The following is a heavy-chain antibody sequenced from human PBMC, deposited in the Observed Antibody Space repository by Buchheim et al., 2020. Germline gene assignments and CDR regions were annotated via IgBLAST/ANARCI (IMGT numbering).Heavy chain of an antibody. J-gene: IGHJ4*02. Sequence: EVQLVESGGGLVQPGGSLRLSCAASGFTFSSYWMSWVRQAPGKGLEWVANIKQDGSEKYYVDSVKGRFTVSRDNSKNTLYLQMNSLRAEDTAVYYCAKDKGSGGSCLGYWGQGTL. D-gene: IGHD2-15*01. CDR2: IKQDGSEK. CDR1: GFTFSSYW. CDR3: AKDKGSGGSCLGY. V-gene: IGHV3-7*01.